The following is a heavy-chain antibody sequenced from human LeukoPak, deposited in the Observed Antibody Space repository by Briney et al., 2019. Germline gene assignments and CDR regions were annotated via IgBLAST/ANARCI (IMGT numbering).Heavy chain of an antibody. J-gene: IGHJ6*03. Sequence: GGSLRLSCAASGFTFSSYGMHWVRQAPGKGLEWVAFIRHDGSNKYYADSVKGRFTISRDNAKNSLYLQLNSLRAEDTAVYYCARDPYSGSYSDYYYYYMDVWGKGTTVTVSS. CDR3: ARDPYSGSYSDYYYYYMDV. CDR2: IRHDGSNK. CDR1: GFTFSSYG. V-gene: IGHV3-30*02. D-gene: IGHD1-26*01.